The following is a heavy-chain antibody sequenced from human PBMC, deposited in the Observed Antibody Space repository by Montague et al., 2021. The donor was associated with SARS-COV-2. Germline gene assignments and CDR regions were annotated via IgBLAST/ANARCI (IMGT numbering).Heavy chain of an antibody. CDR3: ASRENYGSGSHFQH. D-gene: IGHD3-10*01. J-gene: IGHJ1*01. CDR1: GFTFSSYA. Sequence: SLRLSCAASGFTFSSYAMHWVRQAPGKGLEWVAVISDDGSNKYYADSVKGRFTISRDNSKNTLYLQMNSLRAEDTAVYYCASRENYGSGSHFQHWGQGTLATVSS. V-gene: IGHV3-30-3*01. CDR2: ISDDGSNK.